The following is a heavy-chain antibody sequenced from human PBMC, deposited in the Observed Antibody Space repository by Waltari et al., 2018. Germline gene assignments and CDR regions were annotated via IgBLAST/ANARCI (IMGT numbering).Heavy chain of an antibody. Sequence: EVQLVESGGGLVPPGWPLSLSCSASGYTFSAPYMYWVRQAPGKGLEWVGRTRNKANSYTTEYAASVKGRFTISRDDSKNSLYLQMNSLKTEDTAVYYCASGSGGYWGQGTLVTVSS. CDR3: ASGSGGY. CDR1: GYTFSAPY. J-gene: IGHJ4*02. D-gene: IGHD2-15*01. CDR2: TRNKANSYTT. V-gene: IGHV3-72*01.